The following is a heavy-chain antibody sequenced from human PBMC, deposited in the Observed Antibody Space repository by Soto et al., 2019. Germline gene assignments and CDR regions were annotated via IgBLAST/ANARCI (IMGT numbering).Heavy chain of an antibody. CDR3: ARDRDWYFDL. CDR2: ISSSSSFI. V-gene: IGHV3-21*01. CDR1: GFTFSSYS. Sequence: PGGSLRLSCAASGFTFSSYSMNWVRQAPGKGLEWVSSISSSSSFIYYADSVKGRFTISRDNAKNSLYLQMNSLRADDTAVYYCARDRDWYFDLWGRGTLVTVSS. J-gene: IGHJ2*01. D-gene: IGHD3-10*01.